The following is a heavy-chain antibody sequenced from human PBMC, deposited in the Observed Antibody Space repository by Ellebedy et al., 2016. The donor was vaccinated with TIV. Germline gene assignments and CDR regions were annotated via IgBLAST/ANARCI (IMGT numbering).Heavy chain of an antibody. Sequence: LRLSCTVSGGSISSGGYYWSWIRQLQGKGLEWIGYFYYSGSTYYNPSLRSRVTISIDTSKNQFSLKLSSVTAADTAVYYCAREMGYDTLTGNYGMDVWGQGTTVTVSS. V-gene: IGHV4-31*03. CDR2: FYYSGST. CDR1: GGSISSGGYY. J-gene: IGHJ6*02. CDR3: AREMGYDTLTGNYGMDV. D-gene: IGHD3-9*01.